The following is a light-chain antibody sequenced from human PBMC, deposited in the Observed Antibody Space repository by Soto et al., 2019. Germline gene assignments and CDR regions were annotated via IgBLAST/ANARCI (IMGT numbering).Light chain of an antibody. V-gene: IGKV3-20*01. CDR3: QQYDTSPRT. CDR2: GTS. J-gene: IGKJ2*01. Sequence: EIVLTQSPGTLSLSPGERATLSCRAIQDVSSSYLAWYQQKLGQAPRLLMYGTSNRATGIPDRFSGSGSGTDFTLTISRMEAEAFAVYYCQQYDTSPRTFGQGTKVDIK. CDR1: QDVSSSY.